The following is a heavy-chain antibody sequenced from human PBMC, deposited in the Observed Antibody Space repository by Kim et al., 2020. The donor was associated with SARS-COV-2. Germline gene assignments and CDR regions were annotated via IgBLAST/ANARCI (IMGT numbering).Heavy chain of an antibody. CDR3: ARGGSGFPVY. Sequence: GGSLRLSCEASGFTFSNSWMHWVRQTPGEGLLCVSRINTDETYTTYADSVKGRFTISRDNAKNTVYLQMNSLRAEDTAVYFCARGGSGFPVYWGQGTLVTVSS. V-gene: IGHV3-74*01. CDR1: GFTFSNSW. J-gene: IGHJ4*02. CDR2: INTDETYT. D-gene: IGHD2-15*01.